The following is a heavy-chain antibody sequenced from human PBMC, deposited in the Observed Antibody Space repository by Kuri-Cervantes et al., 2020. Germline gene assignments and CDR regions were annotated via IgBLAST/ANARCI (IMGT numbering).Heavy chain of an antibody. D-gene: IGHD5-24*01. Sequence: SETLSLTCAVYGGSFSGYYWSWIRQPPGKGLEWIGEINHSGSTDYNPSLKSRVTISVGTSKNQSSLKLSSVTAADTAVYYCASMYHLEMATMPPGPNEKQDFDYWGQGTLVTVSS. CDR2: INHSGST. CDR1: GGSFSGYY. J-gene: IGHJ4*02. V-gene: IGHV4-34*01. CDR3: ASMYHLEMATMPPGPNEKQDFDY.